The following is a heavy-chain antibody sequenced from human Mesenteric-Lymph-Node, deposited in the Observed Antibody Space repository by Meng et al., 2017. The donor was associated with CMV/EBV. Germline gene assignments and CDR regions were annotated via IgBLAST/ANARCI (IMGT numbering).Heavy chain of an antibody. Sequence: GGSLRLSCAASGFTFNRYYMSWVRQAPGKGLEWVFGINWNGGSTGYADSVRGRFTISRDNAKNSLYLQMNSLRAEDTALYYCARSRHYDSSGYYYGSDYWGQGTLVTVSS. CDR2: INWNGGST. V-gene: IGHV3-20*04. D-gene: IGHD3-22*01. CDR1: GFTFNRYY. CDR3: ARSRHYDSSGYYYGSDY. J-gene: IGHJ4*02.